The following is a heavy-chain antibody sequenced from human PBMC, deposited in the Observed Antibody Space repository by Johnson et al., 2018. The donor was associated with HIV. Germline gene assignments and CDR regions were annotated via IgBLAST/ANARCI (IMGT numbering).Heavy chain of an antibody. CDR3: ARSGPNWAFDF. V-gene: IGHV3-74*02. J-gene: IGHJ3*01. CDR2: ISSDGSST. CDR1: GFTFSSYD. D-gene: IGHD1-1*01. Sequence: VQLVESGGGLVQPGRSLRLSCAASGFTFSSYDMHWVRQAPGKGLVWVSRISSDGSSTYYADSVKGRFTISRDNAKNTMFVQMNSLRAEDTAVYYCARSGPNWAFDFWGQGTMVTVSS.